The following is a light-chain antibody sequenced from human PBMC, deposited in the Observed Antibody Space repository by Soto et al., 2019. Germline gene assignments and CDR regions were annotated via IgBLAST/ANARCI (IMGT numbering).Light chain of an antibody. CDR2: KNN. CDR3: AAWDDSLSGAV. Sequence: QSVLTQPPSASGTPGQRVTISCSGSRSNIGSSNVYWYQQLPGTAPKLLNYKNNQRPSEVPDRFSGSKSGTSASLAISGLRSEDEADYYCAAWDDSLSGAVFGGGTQLTVL. J-gene: IGLJ7*01. V-gene: IGLV1-47*01. CDR1: RSNIGSSN.